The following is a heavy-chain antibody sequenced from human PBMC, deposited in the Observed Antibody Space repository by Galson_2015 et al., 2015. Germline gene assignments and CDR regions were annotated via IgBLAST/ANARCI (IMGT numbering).Heavy chain of an antibody. V-gene: IGHV1-69*13. Sequence: SVKVSCKASGGTFSSYAISWVRQAPGQGLEWMGGIIPIFGTANYAQKFQGRVTITADESTSTAYMELSSLRSEDTAVYYCASQPLSSTTNQFAAYYYGMDVWGQGTTVTVSS. J-gene: IGHJ6*02. D-gene: IGHD2-2*01. CDR1: GGTFSSYA. CDR3: ASQPLSSTTNQFAAYYYGMDV. CDR2: IIPIFGTA.